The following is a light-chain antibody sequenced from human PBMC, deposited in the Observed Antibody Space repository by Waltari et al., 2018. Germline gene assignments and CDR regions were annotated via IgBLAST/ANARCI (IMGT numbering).Light chain of an antibody. V-gene: IGLV2-8*01. Sequence: QSALTQPPSASGSPGQSVTISCTGTSSDVGRYNCVSWFQQHPGKAPKLMIYEVSKRPSGVPDRFSGSKSGNTASLTVSGLQAEDEADYYCSSYAASNNFVFGTGTKVTAL. J-gene: IGLJ1*01. CDR2: EVS. CDR3: SSYAASNNFV. CDR1: SSDVGRYNC.